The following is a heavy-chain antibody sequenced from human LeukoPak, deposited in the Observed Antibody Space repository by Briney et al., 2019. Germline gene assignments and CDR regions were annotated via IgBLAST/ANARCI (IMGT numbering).Heavy chain of an antibody. J-gene: IGHJ4*02. CDR3: GTKRWAAAGPIDF. V-gene: IGHV1-24*01. CDR1: GHTLSDLS. D-gene: IGHD6-13*01. CDR2: FDPENGKT. Sequence: ASVRVSCKVSGHTLSDLSMHWVRQAPGKGLEWMGGFDPENGKTVYAKKFQGRVTLTEDTSRDTGYMEVSSLRSEDTAVYYCGTKRWAAAGPIDFWGQGTLVTVSS.